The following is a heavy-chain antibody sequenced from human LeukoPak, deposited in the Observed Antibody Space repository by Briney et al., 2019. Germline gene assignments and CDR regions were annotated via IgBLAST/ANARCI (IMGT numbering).Heavy chain of an antibody. CDR2: IYYSGST. V-gene: IGHV4-59*01. CDR1: GGSISSYY. D-gene: IGHD1-14*01. Sequence: PSETLSLTCTVSGGSISSYYWSWIRQPPGKGLEWIGYIYYSGSTNYNPSLKSRVTISVDTSKNQFSLILTSVTAADTAVYYCASLAPEPDAFDIWGQGTMVTVSS. CDR3: ASLAPEPDAFDI. J-gene: IGHJ3*02.